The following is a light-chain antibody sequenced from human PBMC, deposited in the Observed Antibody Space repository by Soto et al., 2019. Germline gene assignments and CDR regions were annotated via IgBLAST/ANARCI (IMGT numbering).Light chain of an antibody. CDR1: SSNIGAGYD. Sequence: QSVLTQPPSVSGAPGQRVTISCTGSSSNIGAGYDVHWYQQLPGTAPKLLIYGNSNRPSGVPDRFSGSKSGTSASLAITGRQAEDEADYYGQSYDSSLSALFGGGTK. V-gene: IGLV1-40*01. J-gene: IGLJ2*01. CDR3: QSYDSSLSAL. CDR2: GNS.